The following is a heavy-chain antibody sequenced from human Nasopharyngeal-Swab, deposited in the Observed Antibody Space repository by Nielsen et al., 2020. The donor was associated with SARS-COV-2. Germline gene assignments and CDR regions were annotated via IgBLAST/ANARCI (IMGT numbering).Heavy chain of an antibody. J-gene: IGHJ3*02. Sequence: SLKISCAASGFTFDDYAMHWVRQAPGKGLEWVSGISWNSGSIGYADSVKGRFTISRDNAKNSLYLQMNSLRAGDTALYYCAKGYNWNDVPDAFDIWGQGTMVTVSS. CDR2: ISWNSGSI. D-gene: IGHD1-20*01. V-gene: IGHV3-9*01. CDR1: GFTFDDYA. CDR3: AKGYNWNDVPDAFDI.